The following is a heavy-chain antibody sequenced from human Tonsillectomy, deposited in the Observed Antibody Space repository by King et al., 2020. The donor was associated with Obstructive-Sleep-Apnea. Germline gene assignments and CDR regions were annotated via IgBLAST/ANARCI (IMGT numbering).Heavy chain of an antibody. D-gene: IGHD3-10*01. CDR3: AKDSYGDLLDVFDI. V-gene: IGHV3-23*04. Sequence: VQLGESGGGLVQPGGSLRLSCAASGFTFTNYAMSWVRQAPGKGLEWVSAISGSEVSTYYIDSVEGRFTISSDDSKNTRYLQMNSLRAGDTAVYYCAKDSYGDLLDVFDIGGQGTVVTVSS. J-gene: IGHJ3*02. CDR2: ISGSEVST. CDR1: GFTFTNYA.